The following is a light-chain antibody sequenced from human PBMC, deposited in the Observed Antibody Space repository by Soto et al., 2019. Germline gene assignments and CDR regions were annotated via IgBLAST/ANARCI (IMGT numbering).Light chain of an antibody. V-gene: IGKV1-33*01. CDR2: DAS. CDR3: QQYDNLP. Sequence: DIQMTQSPSSLSASVGDRVTITCQASQDISNYLNWYQQKPGKAPKLLIYDASNLETGVPSRFSGSGSVTDFTFTISSLQPEDIATYYCQQYDNLPFGGGTKVESK. J-gene: IGKJ4*01. CDR1: QDISNY.